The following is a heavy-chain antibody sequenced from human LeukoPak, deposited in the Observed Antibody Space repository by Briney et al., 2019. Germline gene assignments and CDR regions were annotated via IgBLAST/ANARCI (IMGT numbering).Heavy chain of an antibody. CDR2: ISSSGSTI. CDR3: ARGWPLYSDGFDY. V-gene: IGHV3-11*01. CDR1: GFPFSYYY. D-gene: IGHD3-16*02. Sequence: GSLKPSFAASGFPFSYYYISRIRQAPGEGLEWASYISSSGSTIYYADSVKGRFTISRDNAKNSLYLQMNSLRAEDTAVYYCARGWPLYSDGFDYWGQGTLVTVSS. J-gene: IGHJ4*02.